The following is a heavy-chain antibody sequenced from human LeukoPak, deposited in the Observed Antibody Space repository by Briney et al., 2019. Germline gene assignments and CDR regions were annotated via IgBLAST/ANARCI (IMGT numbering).Heavy chain of an antibody. Sequence: GGSLRLSCAASGFTFSNAWMSWVRQAPGKGLEGVGRIKSKTDGGTTDYAAPVKGRFTISRDDSKNTLDLQMNSLKSEETAVYYCTTDQYDYVWGSYRAYYFDSWGQGTLVTVSS. CDR3: TTDQYDYVWGSYRAYYFDS. CDR1: GFTFSNAW. V-gene: IGHV3-15*01. D-gene: IGHD3-16*02. CDR2: IKSKTDGGTT. J-gene: IGHJ4*02.